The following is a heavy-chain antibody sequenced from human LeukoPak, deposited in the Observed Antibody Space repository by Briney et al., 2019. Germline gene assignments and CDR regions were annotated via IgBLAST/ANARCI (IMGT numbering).Heavy chain of an antibody. CDR2: INSDGSST. V-gene: IGHV3-74*01. D-gene: IGHD3-10*01. Sequence: GGSLRLSCAASGFTFSSYWMHWVRHAPGKGLVWVSRINSDGSSTSYADSVKGRFSISRDSSKNTVYLQMNSLRAEDTAVYYCAKDPLGTMVRGASVDYWGQGALVTVAS. CDR3: AKDPLGTMVRGASVDY. CDR1: GFTFSSYW. J-gene: IGHJ4*02.